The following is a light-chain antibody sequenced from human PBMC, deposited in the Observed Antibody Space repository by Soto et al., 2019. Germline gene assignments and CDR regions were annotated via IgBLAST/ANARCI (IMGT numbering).Light chain of an antibody. V-gene: IGKV1-39*01. CDR1: QSITNY. Sequence: DIQMTQSPSSLSASVGDIVTITCRASQSITNYLNWYQQKPGKAPKLLFSGASNLQSGVPSGFSGSGFGTDFTLTISSLQPEDFATYFCQQTFLSPPTFGQGTKVDIK. CDR3: QQTFLSPPT. J-gene: IGKJ1*01. CDR2: GAS.